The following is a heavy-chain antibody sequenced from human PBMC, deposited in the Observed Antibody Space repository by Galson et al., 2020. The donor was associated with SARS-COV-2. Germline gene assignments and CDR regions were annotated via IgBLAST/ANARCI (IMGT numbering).Heavy chain of an antibody. J-gene: IGHJ3*02. CDR1: GGSISSSSYY. D-gene: IGHD6-19*01. Sequence: SETLSLTCTVSGGSISSSSYYWGWIRQPPGKGLEWIGSIYYSGSTYYNPSLKSRVTISVDTSKNQFSLKLSSVTAADTAVYYCARVPGIGVAGLAFEIWGQGTMVTVSS. CDR3: ARVPGIGVAGLAFEI. V-gene: IGHV4-39*01. CDR2: IYYSGST.